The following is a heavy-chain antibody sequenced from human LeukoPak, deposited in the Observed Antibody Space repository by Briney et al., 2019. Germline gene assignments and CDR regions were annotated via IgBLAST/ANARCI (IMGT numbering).Heavy chain of an antibody. CDR2: ISSSSSYI. J-gene: IGHJ4*02. Sequence: GGSLRLSCAASGFTFSSYSMNWVRQAPGEGLEWVSSISSSSSYIYYADSVKGRITISRDNAKNSLYLQMNSLRAEDTAVYYCARGIYDYVGRSYFDYWGQGTLVTVSS. CDR1: GFTFSSYS. CDR3: ARGIYDYVGRSYFDY. D-gene: IGHD3-16*01. V-gene: IGHV3-21*01.